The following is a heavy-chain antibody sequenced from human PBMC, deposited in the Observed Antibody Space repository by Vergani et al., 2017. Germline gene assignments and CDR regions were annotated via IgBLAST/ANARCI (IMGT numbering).Heavy chain of an antibody. J-gene: IGHJ4*02. Sequence: ELQLVESGGGVVRPGGSLRLSCVGSGFAFGDFGMSWVRQVPGKGLVWVAGINWNGGTTIYGDPVTGRFTISRDNAKNSLYLQMNSLRDGDTALYYCVRREGHNQPPFDNWGQGTLVIVSS. D-gene: IGHD5-24*01. CDR1: GFAFGDFG. V-gene: IGHV3-20*04. CDR2: INWNGGTT. CDR3: VRREGHNQPPFDN.